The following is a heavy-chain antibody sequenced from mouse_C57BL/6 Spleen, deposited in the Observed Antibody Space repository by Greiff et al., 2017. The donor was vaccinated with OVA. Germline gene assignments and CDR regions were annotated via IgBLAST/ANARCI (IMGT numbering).Heavy chain of an antibody. D-gene: IGHD2-1*01. CDR3: TREELGGNYVY. Sequence: VQLQQSGTVLARPGASVKMSCKTSGYTFTSYWMHWVKQRPGPGLEWIGAIYPGNSDTSYNQKFKGKAKLTAVTSASTAYMELSSLTNEDSAVYYCTREELGGNYVYWGQGTTLTVSS. CDR1: GYTFTSYW. V-gene: IGHV1-5*01. J-gene: IGHJ2*01. CDR2: IYPGNSDT.